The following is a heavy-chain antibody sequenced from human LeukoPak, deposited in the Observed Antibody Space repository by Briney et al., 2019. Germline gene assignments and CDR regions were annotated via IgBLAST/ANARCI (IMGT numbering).Heavy chain of an antibody. J-gene: IGHJ4*02. Sequence: GESLKISCKGSGYSFTSYWIGWVRQMPGKGLEWMGIIYPGDSDTRYSPSFQGQVTISADKSISTAYLQWSSLKASDTAMYYCARYGCSSTSCPELDYWGQETLVTVSS. D-gene: IGHD2-2*01. CDR1: GYSFTSYW. CDR2: IYPGDSDT. CDR3: ARYGCSSTSCPELDY. V-gene: IGHV5-51*01.